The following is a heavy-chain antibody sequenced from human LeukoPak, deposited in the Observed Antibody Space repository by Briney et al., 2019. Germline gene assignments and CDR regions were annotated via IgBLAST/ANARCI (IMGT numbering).Heavy chain of an antibody. CDR2: ITPDGSST. J-gene: IGHJ1*01. CDR3: ARDLHPGDHGDFQH. Sequence: TGGSLRLSCAASGFTFSSYWMHWVRQAPGKGLVWVSRITPDGSSTSYADSVKGRFTISRDNAKNTLYLQVNSLRAEDTAVYHCARDLHPGDHGDFQHWGQGTLVTVSS. D-gene: IGHD4-17*01. V-gene: IGHV3-74*01. CDR1: GFTFSSYW.